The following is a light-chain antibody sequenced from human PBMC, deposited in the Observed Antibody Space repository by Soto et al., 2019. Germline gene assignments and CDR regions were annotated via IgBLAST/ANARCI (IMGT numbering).Light chain of an antibody. J-gene: IGKJ5*01. CDR3: QQYNNWPFT. Sequence: EIVMTQSPATLSVSPGERATLSCRASETISSNLAWYQQNPGQAPRLLIYDASTRATDIPARFSGSGSGTEFTLTISSLQSEDFAVYHCQQYNNWPFTFGQGTRLEIK. CDR1: ETISSN. V-gene: IGKV3-15*01. CDR2: DAS.